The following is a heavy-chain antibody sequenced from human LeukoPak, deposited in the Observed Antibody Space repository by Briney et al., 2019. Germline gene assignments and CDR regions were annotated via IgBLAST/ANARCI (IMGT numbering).Heavy chain of an antibody. CDR2: FKTKTDGGAT. D-gene: IGHD6-19*01. CDR3: TTHRSYSSRALFDY. CDR1: GFIFSIAS. J-gene: IGHJ4*02. Sequence: WGSLRRSCATSGFIFSIASISWVRPVPGKWLEWVGHFKTKTDGGATDYAAPVKGRLSISRDDLTNTLYLQMNSLKTEDTAVYFCTTHRSYSSRALFDYWGQGALVPVSS. V-gene: IGHV3-15*01.